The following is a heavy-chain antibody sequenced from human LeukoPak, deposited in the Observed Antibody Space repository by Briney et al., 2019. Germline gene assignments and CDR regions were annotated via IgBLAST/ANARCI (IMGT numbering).Heavy chain of an antibody. V-gene: IGHV3-74*01. J-gene: IGHJ4*02. CDR1: GFTFSNYW. CDR2: INSDGSSR. CDR3: VAGDSAGYLLLYY. Sequence: GGSLRLSCAASGFTFSNYWMHWVRQAPGKGLVWVSRINSDGSSRNYADSVKGRFTISRVNANNTVYLQMNSLRAEDTAIYYCVAGDSAGYLLLYYWGQGTLVTVSS. D-gene: IGHD1-26*01.